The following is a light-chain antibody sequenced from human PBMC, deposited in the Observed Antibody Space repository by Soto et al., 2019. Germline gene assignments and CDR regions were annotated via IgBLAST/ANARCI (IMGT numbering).Light chain of an antibody. CDR3: QQLNSYPPWT. J-gene: IGKJ1*01. V-gene: IGKV1-9*01. CDR1: QGISSY. Sequence: IQLTQSPSFLSASVGDIVTITCLASQGISSYLAWYQQKPGKAPKLLIYAASTLQSGVPSRFSGSGSGTEFTLTISSLQPEDFATYYCQQLNSYPPWTFGQGTKVDIK. CDR2: AAS.